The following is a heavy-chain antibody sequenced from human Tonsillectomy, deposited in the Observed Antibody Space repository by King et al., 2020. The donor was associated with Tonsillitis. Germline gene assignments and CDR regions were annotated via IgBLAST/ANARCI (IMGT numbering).Heavy chain of an antibody. CDR2: IYYSGST. J-gene: IGHJ4*02. Sequence: VQLQESGPGLVKPSETLSLTCTVSGGSISSYYWSWIRQPPGKGLEWIGYIYYSGSTNYNPSLKSRVTISVDTSKNQFSLKVSSVTAADTAVYYCARGKNWYYFDYWGQGTLVTVSS. D-gene: IGHD1-1*01. CDR1: GGSISSYY. CDR3: ARGKNWYYFDY. V-gene: IGHV4-59*01.